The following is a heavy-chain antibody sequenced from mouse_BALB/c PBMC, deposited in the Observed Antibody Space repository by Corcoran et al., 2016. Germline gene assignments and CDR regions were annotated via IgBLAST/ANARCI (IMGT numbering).Heavy chain of an antibody. V-gene: IGHV1-26*01. Sequence: EVQLQQSGPELVKPGASVKISCKASGYSFTGYYMHWVKQSHVKSLEWIGRINPYNGATSYNQNFKDKASLTVDKSSSTAYMELHSLTSEDSAVYYCAREGYYGSVVAYWGQGTLVTVSA. CDR2: INPYNGAT. CDR3: AREGYYGSVVAY. J-gene: IGHJ3*01. CDR1: GYSFTGYY. D-gene: IGHD1-1*01.